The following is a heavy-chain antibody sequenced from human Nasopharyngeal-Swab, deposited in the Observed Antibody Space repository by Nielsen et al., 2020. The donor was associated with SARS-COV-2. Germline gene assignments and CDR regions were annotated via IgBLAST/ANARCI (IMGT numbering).Heavy chain of an antibody. J-gene: IGHJ4*02. CDR3: AGGNSADH. CDR1: GFTFVRFW. V-gene: IGHV3-74*01. CDR2: IDVSGRRT. Sequence: GGSLRLSCSASGFTFVRFWMPWVRLPPGKGLDWFSQIDVSGRRTTYADSVKGRFTISRDNAKNSLYLQMNSLRAEDTDVYYCAGGNSADHWGQGTLVTVAS. D-gene: IGHD4-23*01.